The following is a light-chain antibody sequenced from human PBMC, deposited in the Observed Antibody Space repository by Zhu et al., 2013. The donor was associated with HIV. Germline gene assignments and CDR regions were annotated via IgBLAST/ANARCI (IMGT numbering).Light chain of an antibody. CDR3: SSYTSSTTLV. J-gene: IGLJ2*01. CDR2: EVS. V-gene: IGLV2-18*02. Sequence: QSALTQPPSVSGSPGQSVTISCTGTSSDVGGYNRVSWYKQPPGTAPKLMIYEVSKRPSGVPDRFSGSKSGITASLTISGLQAEDEADYYCSSYTSSTTLVFGGGTKLTVL. CDR1: SSDVGGYNR.